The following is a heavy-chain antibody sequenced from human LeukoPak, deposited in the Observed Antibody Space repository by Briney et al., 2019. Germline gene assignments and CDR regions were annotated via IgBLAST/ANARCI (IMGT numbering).Heavy chain of an antibody. D-gene: IGHD5-18*01. CDR3: VLSTRYSYADY. CDR1: GFTFSSYW. J-gene: IGHJ4*02. Sequence: GGSLRLSCAASGFTFSSYWLSWVRQAPGKGLEWVANINQDGSEKYYVDSVKGRFTISRDNAKNSLYLQMNSLRAEDTAVYYCVLSTRYSYADYWGQGTLVTVSS. CDR2: INQDGSEK. V-gene: IGHV3-7*01.